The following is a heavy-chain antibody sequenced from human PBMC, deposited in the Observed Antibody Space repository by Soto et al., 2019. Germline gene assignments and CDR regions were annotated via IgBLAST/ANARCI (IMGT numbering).Heavy chain of an antibody. Sequence: PGGSLRLSCAASGFTFSSYSMNWVRQAPGKGLEWVSSISSSSSYIYYADSVKGRFTISRDNAKNSLYLQMNSLRAEDTDVYYCARAPRGWLLRAFDYWGQGTLVTVSS. CDR1: GFTFSSYS. J-gene: IGHJ4*02. CDR2: ISSSSSYI. D-gene: IGHD3-22*01. V-gene: IGHV3-21*01. CDR3: ARAPRGWLLRAFDY.